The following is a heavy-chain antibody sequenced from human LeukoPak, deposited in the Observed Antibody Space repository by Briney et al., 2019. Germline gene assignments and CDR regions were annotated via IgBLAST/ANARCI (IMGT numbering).Heavy chain of an antibody. Sequence: SETLSLTCTVSGGSISSGGYYWSWIRQPPGKGLEWIGYIYHSGSTYYNPSLKSRVTISVDRSKNQFSLKLSSVTAADTAVYYCASRESSSWYGTWGQGTLVTVSS. V-gene: IGHV4-30-2*01. J-gene: IGHJ4*02. CDR3: ASRESSSWYGT. CDR1: GGSISSGGYY. CDR2: IYHSGST. D-gene: IGHD6-13*01.